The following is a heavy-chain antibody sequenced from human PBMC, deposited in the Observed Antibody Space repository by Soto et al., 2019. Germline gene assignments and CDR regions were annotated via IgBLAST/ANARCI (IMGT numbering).Heavy chain of an antibody. V-gene: IGHV3-13*01. CDR3: AKDIEGSGGLSYGMDV. Sequence: GGSLRLSCAASGFTFTTGDMHWVRQVTGRGLEWVSAIGRGGDTYYAASVKGRFTISRENAKNSVYLQMNSLRAEDTAVYYCAKDIEGSGGLSYGMDVWGQGTTVTVSS. J-gene: IGHJ6*02. CDR2: IGRGGDT. D-gene: IGHD1-26*01. CDR1: GFTFTTGD.